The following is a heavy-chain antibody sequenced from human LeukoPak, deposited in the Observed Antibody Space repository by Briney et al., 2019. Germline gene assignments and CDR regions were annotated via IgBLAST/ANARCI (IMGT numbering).Heavy chain of an antibody. D-gene: IGHD2-21*01. V-gene: IGHV1-69*13. Sequence: SVKVSCKASGGTFSSYAISWVRQAPGQGPEWMGGIIPIFGTANYAQKFQGRVTITADESTSTAYMELSSLRSEDTAVYYCARAPTDSPYYYYGMDVWGQGTTVTVSS. CDR3: ARAPTDSPYYYYGMDV. CDR2: IIPIFGTA. CDR1: GGTFSSYA. J-gene: IGHJ6*02.